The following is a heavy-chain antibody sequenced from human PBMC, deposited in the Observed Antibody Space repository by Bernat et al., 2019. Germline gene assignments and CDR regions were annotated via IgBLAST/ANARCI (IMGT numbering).Heavy chain of an antibody. CDR2: IKQEGSEK. CDR3: ARKGSCDY. J-gene: IGHJ4*02. CDR1: GFTFSSYW. D-gene: IGHD3-10*01. Sequence: EVQLVESGGGLVQPGGSLRLSCAASGFTFSSYWMSLVRQAPGKGLEWVANIKQEGSEKYYVDSVKGRITISRDNAKNSLYMQMNSLRAEDTAVYYCARKGSCDYWGQGTLVTVSS. V-gene: IGHV3-7*01.